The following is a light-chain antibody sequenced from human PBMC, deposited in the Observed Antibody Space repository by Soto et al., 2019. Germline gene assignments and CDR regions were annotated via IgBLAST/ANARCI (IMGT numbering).Light chain of an antibody. Sequence: QSALTQPRSVSGSPAQSVTISCTGTSSDVGGYNYVSWYQQHPGKAPKVMIYDVSERPSGVPDRFSGSKSGNTASLTISGLQAEDEADYYCCSYAGSPRYVLGTGTKLTVL. J-gene: IGLJ1*01. CDR1: SSDVGGYNY. V-gene: IGLV2-11*01. CDR3: CSYAGSPRYV. CDR2: DVS.